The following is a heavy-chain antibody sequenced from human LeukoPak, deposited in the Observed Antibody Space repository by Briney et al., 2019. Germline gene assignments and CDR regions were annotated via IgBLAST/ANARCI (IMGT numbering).Heavy chain of an antibody. V-gene: IGHV1-18*01. J-gene: IGHJ4*02. CDR3: ARTISDTTMCYYFDY. CDR2: INTYNGNR. D-gene: IGHD5-18*01. Sequence: GASVKVSCKASGYTFARYGISLVRQAPGQGLEWLGWINTYNGNRKYEQKFQDRVTMTTDTSTSTAYMELRSLKSDDTAVYYCARTISDTTMCYYFDYWGQGTLVTVSS. CDR1: GYTFARYG.